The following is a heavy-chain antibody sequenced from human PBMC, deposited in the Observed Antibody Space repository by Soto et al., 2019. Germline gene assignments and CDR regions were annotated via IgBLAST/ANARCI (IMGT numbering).Heavy chain of an antibody. CDR3: AGRMVRGVGSDY. J-gene: IGHJ4*02. CDR1: GYTFTSYG. CDR2: ISTYNGNT. D-gene: IGHD3-10*01. Sequence: QVQLVQSGAEVKKPGASVKVSCKASGYTFTSYGISWVRQAPGQGLEWMGWISTYNGNTKYAQKPQGRVTMTTDTSTSTVYMELRSLRSDDTAVFYCAGRMVRGVGSDYWGQGTLVTVSS. V-gene: IGHV1-18*01.